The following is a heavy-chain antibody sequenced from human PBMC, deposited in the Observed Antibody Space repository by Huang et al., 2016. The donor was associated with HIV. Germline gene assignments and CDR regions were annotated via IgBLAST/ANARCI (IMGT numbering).Heavy chain of an antibody. CDR2: ISAYNGNT. V-gene: IGHV1-18*04. CDR3: ARARGYYYYGMDV. Sequence: QVQLVPSGAEVKKPGASVKVSCKASGYTFTSYGILWVPQAPGPGLEWMGWISAYNGNTNYAQRPQGIVTMTTDTSTSTADMELRSLRSDDTAVYYCARARGYYYYGMDVWGQGTTVTVSS. J-gene: IGHJ6*02. CDR1: GYTFTSYG.